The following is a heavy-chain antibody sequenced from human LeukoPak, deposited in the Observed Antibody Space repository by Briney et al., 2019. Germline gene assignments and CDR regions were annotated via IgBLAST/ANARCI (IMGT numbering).Heavy chain of an antibody. CDR3: ARDEYSSGWYGN. J-gene: IGHJ4*02. CDR1: GGSISSYY. D-gene: IGHD6-19*01. Sequence: SETLSPTCTVSGGSISSYYWSWIRQPPGKGLEWIGYIYYSGSTNYNPSLKSRVTISVDTSKNQFSLKLSSVTAADTAVYYCARDEYSSGWYGNWGQGTLVTVSS. CDR2: IYYSGST. V-gene: IGHV4-59*01.